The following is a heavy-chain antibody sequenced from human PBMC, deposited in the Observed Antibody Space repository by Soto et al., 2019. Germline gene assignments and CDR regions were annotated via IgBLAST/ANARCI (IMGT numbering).Heavy chain of an antibody. CDR2: ISYDGSNK. Sequence: QVQLVESGGGVVQPGRSLRLSCAASGFTFSSYAMHWVRQAPGKGLEWVAVISYDGSNKYYADSVKGRFTISRDNSKNTLYLQMNSLRAEDTAVYYCARDVQRSEYYYYGMDVWGQGTTVTVSS. CDR1: GFTFSSYA. J-gene: IGHJ6*02. CDR3: ARDVQRSEYYYYGMDV. V-gene: IGHV3-30-3*01.